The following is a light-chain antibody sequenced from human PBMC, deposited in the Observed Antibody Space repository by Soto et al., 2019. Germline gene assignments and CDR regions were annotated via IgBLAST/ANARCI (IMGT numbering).Light chain of an antibody. Sequence: QSALTQPPSASGSPGQSVTISCTGTSSDVGGYNYVSWYQQYPGKAPQLVIYEVNKRPSGVPDRFSGSKSGNTASLTVSGLQAEDEADYYSCSYVGTKSYVFGTGTKLTVL. CDR3: CSYVGTKSYV. V-gene: IGLV2-8*01. J-gene: IGLJ1*01. CDR1: SSDVGGYNY. CDR2: EVN.